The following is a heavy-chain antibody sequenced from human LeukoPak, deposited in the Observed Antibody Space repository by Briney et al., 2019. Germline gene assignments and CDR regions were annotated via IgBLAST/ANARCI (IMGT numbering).Heavy chain of an antibody. D-gene: IGHD2-15*01. CDR3: AKAGCSGGSCYSAFDY. CDR1: GFTLSSYG. CDR2: IRYDGSNK. Sequence: GGSLRLSCAASGFTLSSYGMHWVRQAPGKGLEWAAFIRYDGSNKYYADSVKGRFTISRDNSKNTLYLQMNSLRAEDTAVYYCAKAGCSGGSCYSAFDYWGQGTLVTVSS. J-gene: IGHJ4*02. V-gene: IGHV3-30*02.